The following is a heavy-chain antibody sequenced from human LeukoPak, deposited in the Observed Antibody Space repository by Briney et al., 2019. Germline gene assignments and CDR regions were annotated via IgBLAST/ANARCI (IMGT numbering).Heavy chain of an antibody. J-gene: IGHJ4*02. CDR3: ARDSARGGASSGDFDS. Sequence: GSLRLSCAASGFSFSSYGMHWVRQTPGKGLEWVTFIGIDETYKYYRDSVKGRFTISRDTSKNALYLQMNSLRADDTVVYYCARDSARGGASSGDFDSWGQGTLVTVSS. CDR2: IGIDETYK. CDR1: GFSFSSYG. D-gene: IGHD3-10*01. V-gene: IGHV3-30*02.